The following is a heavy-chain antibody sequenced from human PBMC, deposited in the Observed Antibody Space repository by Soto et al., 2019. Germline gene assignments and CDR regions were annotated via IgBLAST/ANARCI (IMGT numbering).Heavy chain of an antibody. CDR2: INPSGGST. CDR3: ARGRNYYDSSGYYRFDY. D-gene: IGHD3-22*01. V-gene: IGHV1-46*01. CDR1: GYTFTSYY. Sequence: GASVKVSCKASGYTFTSYYMHWVRQAPGQGLEWMGIINPSGGSTSYAQKFQGRVTMTRDTSTSTVYMELSSLRSEDTAVYYCARGRNYYDSSGYYRFDYWGQGTLVTVSS. J-gene: IGHJ4*02.